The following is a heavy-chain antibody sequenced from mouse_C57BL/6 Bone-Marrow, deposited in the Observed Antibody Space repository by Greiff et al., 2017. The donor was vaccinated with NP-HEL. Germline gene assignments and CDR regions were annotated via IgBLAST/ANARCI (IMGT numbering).Heavy chain of an antibody. V-gene: IGHV1-78*01. CDR3: ARDGSPYWYFDV. J-gene: IGHJ1*03. CDR2: IYPRDGST. Sequence: QVQLQQSDAELVKPGASVKISCKVSGYTFTDHTIHWMKQRPEQGLEWIGYIYPRDGSTNYNQKFKGKATLTVDTSSSTAYMQLSSLTSEDSAVYYCARDGSPYWYFDVWGTGTTVTVSS. CDR1: GYTFTDHT. D-gene: IGHD2-3*01.